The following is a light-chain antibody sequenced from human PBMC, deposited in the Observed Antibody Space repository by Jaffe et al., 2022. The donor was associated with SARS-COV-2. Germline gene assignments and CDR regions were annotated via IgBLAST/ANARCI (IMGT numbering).Light chain of an antibody. J-gene: IGKJ1*01. CDR2: KVS. CDR3: MQGSQWPWT. CDR1: QSLVYSDRNTY. Sequence: DVVMTQSPLSLPVTLGQPASISCRSSQSLVYSDRNTYLHWFQQRPGQSPRRLIYKVSIRESGVPDRFSGSGSGTEFTLKISRVEAEDAGVYYCMQGSQWPWTFGQGTKVEIK. V-gene: IGKV2-30*01.